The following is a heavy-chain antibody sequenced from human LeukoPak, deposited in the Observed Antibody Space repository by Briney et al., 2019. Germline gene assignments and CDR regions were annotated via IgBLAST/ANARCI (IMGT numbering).Heavy chain of an antibody. V-gene: IGHV3-21*01. J-gene: IGHJ4*02. CDR2: ISGSTKSV. CDR1: GFTFSDFG. CDR3: ARLKDDVTKLDY. Sequence: GGSLRLSCAGSGFTFSDFGMSWVRQAPGKGLEWVSSISGSTKSVYYADSVRGRFTISRDNAQNSLSLQLSSLRVEDTAVYYCARLKDDVTKLDYWGQGTLVSVSS. D-gene: IGHD2-8*01.